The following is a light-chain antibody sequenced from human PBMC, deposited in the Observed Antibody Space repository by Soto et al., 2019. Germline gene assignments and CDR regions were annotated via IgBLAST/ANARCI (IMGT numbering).Light chain of an antibody. CDR1: QDISDW. V-gene: IGKV1D-16*01. Sequence: DLPMTQSPSSLSASVGDRVTTTCRASQDISDWLAWYQQKPEKAPKSLIYAASLLQTGVPSRFSGSGSGTDFTLTIGSLQPEDSATYYCQQYNTYPLTFGGGTKVEIK. J-gene: IGKJ4*01. CDR3: QQYNTYPLT. CDR2: AAS.